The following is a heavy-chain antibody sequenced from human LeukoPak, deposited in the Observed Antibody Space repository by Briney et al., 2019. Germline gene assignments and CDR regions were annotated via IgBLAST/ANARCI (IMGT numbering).Heavy chain of an antibody. Sequence: GGSLRLSCAASGFTFSSYSMNWVRQAPGKGLEWVSSISSSSHYMYYADSVKGRFIISRDNSKNTLYLQMNSLRAEDTAVYYCAREGDSGYDDGGVFDYWGQGTLVTVSS. D-gene: IGHD5-12*01. CDR1: GFTFSSYS. CDR3: AREGDSGYDDGGVFDY. CDR2: ISSSSHYM. V-gene: IGHV3-21*01. J-gene: IGHJ4*02.